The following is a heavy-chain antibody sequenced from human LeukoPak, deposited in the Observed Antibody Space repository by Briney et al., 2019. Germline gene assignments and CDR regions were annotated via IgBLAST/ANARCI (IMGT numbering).Heavy chain of an antibody. CDR1: GGSISSGGYY. V-gene: IGHV4-30-2*01. CDR2: IYHSGST. Sequence: SETLSLTCTVSGGSISSGGYYWSWIRQPPGKGLEWIGCIYHSGSTYYNPSLKSRVTISVDRSKDQFSLKLSSVTAADTAVYYCARGAVVVPAALDYWGQGTLVTVSS. CDR3: ARGAVVVPAALDY. D-gene: IGHD2-2*01. J-gene: IGHJ4*02.